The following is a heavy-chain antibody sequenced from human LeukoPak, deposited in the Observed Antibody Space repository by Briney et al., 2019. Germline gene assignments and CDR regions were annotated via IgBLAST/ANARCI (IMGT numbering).Heavy chain of an antibody. V-gene: IGHV1-2*02. CDR2: INPNSGGT. CDR3: ARSIAAAGLYYFDS. CDR1: GYTFTGYY. Sequence: ASVKVSCKASGYTFTGYYIHWVRQAPGQGLEWMGWINPNSGGTNYAQNFQGRVTMTRDTSISTAYVELRRLRSDDTAVYYCARSIAAAGLYYFDSWGQGTLVTVSS. D-gene: IGHD6-13*01. J-gene: IGHJ4*02.